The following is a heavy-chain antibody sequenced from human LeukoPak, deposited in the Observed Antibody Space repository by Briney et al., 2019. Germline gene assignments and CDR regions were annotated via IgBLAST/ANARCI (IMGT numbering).Heavy chain of an antibody. CDR3: AREYSSSSNY. CDR1: GFTFSSYG. J-gene: IGHJ4*02. D-gene: IGHD6-6*01. V-gene: IGHV3-30*02. CDR2: IRYDGSNK. Sequence: PGGSLRLSCAASGFTFSSYGMHWVRQAPGKGLEWVAFIRYDGSNKYYADSVKGRLTISRDNSKNTLYLQMNSLRAEDTAVYYCAREYSSSSNYWGQGTLVTVSS.